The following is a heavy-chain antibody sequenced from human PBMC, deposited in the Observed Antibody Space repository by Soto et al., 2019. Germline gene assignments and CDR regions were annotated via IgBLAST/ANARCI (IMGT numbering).Heavy chain of an antibody. V-gene: IGHV3-11*01. Sequence: GGSLRLSCAASGFTFSDYYMSWIRQAPGKGLEWVSYISSSGNTIYYADSVKGRFTISRDNAKNSLYLQMNSLRVEDTAVYYCASPYCSGTSCRVYYYYGMDVWGQGTTVTVSS. D-gene: IGHD2-2*01. J-gene: IGHJ6*02. CDR1: GFTFSDYY. CDR3: ASPYCSGTSCRVYYYYGMDV. CDR2: ISSSGNTI.